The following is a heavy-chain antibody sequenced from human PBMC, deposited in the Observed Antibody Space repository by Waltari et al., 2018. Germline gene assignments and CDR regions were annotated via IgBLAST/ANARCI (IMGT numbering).Heavy chain of an antibody. D-gene: IGHD3-3*01. CDR1: GGSFSGYY. J-gene: IGHJ4*02. CDR2: INHSGST. CDR3: ASRSITSFGVPNYY. Sequence: QVQLQQWGAGLLKPSETLSLTCAVYGGSFSGYYWSWIRQPPGKGLEWIGEINHSGSTNYNPSLKRRVTISVDTSKNQFSLKLSSVTAADTAVYYCASRSITSFGVPNYYWGQGTLVTVSS. V-gene: IGHV4-34*01.